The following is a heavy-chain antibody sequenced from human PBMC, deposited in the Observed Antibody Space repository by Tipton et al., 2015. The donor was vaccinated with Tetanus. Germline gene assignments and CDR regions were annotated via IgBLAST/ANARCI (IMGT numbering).Heavy chain of an antibody. D-gene: IGHD3-16*01. CDR1: GFTISDHY. J-gene: IGHJ4*02. V-gene: IGHV3-72*01. CDR3: LVWVSGRVDY. Sequence: SLRLSRAASGFTISDHYIDWVRQAPGKGLEWVGRTKNKAQSYITEYAASVKGRFTISRDDSKNSVYLHMNSLKTEDTAVYFCLVWVSGRVDYWGQGTLVTVSS. CDR2: TKNKAQSYIT.